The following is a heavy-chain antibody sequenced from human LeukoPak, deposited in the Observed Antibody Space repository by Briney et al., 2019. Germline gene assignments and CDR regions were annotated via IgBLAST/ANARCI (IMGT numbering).Heavy chain of an antibody. D-gene: IGHD1-26*01. CDR2: IYYSGST. V-gene: IGHV4-39*01. J-gene: IGHJ4*02. Sequence: SETLSLTCTVSGGSISSSSYYWGWIRQPPGKGLEWIGSIYYSGSTYYNPSLKSRVTISVDTSKNQFSLKLSSVTAADTAVYYCARAGSVGDFDYWGQGTLVTVSS. CDR1: GGSISSSSYY. CDR3: ARAGSVGDFDY.